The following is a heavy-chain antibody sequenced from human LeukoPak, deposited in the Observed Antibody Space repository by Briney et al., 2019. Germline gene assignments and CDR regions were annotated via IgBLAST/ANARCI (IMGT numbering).Heavy chain of an antibody. J-gene: IGHJ6*02. CDR3: ASTPLLWFGELVSYGMDV. D-gene: IGHD3-10*01. CDR1: GFTFSSYS. Sequence: GGSLRLSCAASGFTFSSYSMNWVRQAPGKGLELVSSISSSSSYIYYADSVKGRFTISRDNAKNSLYLQMNSLRAEDTAVYYCASTPLLWFGELVSYGMDVWGQGTTVTVSS. CDR2: ISSSSSYI. V-gene: IGHV3-21*01.